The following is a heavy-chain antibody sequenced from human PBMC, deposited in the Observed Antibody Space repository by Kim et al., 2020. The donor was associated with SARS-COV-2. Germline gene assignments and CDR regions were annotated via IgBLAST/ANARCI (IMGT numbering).Heavy chain of an antibody. J-gene: IGHJ4*02. CDR3: ARVHGSGSYVGFDY. Sequence: ADSGKGRLTISRDNSKNTLYLQMNSLRAEDTAVYYCARVHGSGSYVGFDYWGQGTLVTVSS. D-gene: IGHD3-10*01. V-gene: IGHV3-30*01.